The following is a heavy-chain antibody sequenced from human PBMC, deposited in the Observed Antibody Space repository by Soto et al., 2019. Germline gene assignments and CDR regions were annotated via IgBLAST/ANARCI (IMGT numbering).Heavy chain of an antibody. CDR2: INPDSGYA. D-gene: IGHD7-27*01. J-gene: IGHJ5*02. CDR3: AIDGLGRGSGWFDP. V-gene: IGHV1-8*01. CDR1: RYTFTSYD. Sequence: QVQMVQSGAEVKKPGASVKVSCKASRYTFTSYDISWVRQATGQGPAWMGWINPDSGYAGYAQKFQGRVTMTRDTSTYTPYMELSSLTSEDTAVYYCAIDGLGRGSGWFDPWGQGTLVTVSS.